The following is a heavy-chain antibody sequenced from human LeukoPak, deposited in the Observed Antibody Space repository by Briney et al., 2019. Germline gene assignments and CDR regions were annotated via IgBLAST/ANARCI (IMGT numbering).Heavy chain of an antibody. D-gene: IGHD3-9*01. Sequence: GGSLRLSCAASWFTFSSYSMNWVRQAPGKGLEWVSSISSSSSYIYYADSVKGRFTISRDNAKNSLYLQMNSLRAEDTAVYYCARLGILTGYYSTWGQGTLVTVSS. J-gene: IGHJ5*02. CDR2: ISSSSSYI. CDR3: ARLGILTGYYST. CDR1: WFTFSSYS. V-gene: IGHV3-21*01.